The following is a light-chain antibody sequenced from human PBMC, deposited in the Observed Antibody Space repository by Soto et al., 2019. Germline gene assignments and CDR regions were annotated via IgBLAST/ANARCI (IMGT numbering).Light chain of an antibody. CDR3: QSYDPTLRTAL. CDR1: ISNIGNNY. V-gene: IGLV1-51*01. J-gene: IGLJ2*01. CDR2: DNH. Sequence: QSVLTQPPSVSAAPGQRVTISCSGSISNIGNNYVSWYQQFPGAAPRLLIYDNHKRPSGIPDRFSGSKSDTSATLGITGLQTGDEADYYCQSYDPTLRTALFGGGTQLTVL.